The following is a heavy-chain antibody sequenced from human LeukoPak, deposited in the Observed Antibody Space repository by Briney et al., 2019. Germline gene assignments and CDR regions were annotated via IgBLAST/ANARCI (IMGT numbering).Heavy chain of an antibody. CDR2: INHSGGT. CDR3: ARGDDILTGYSPDFDY. CDR1: GGSFSGYY. V-gene: IGHV4-34*01. J-gene: IGHJ4*02. D-gene: IGHD3-9*01. Sequence: SETLSLTCAVYGGSFSGYYWSWIRQPPGKGLEWIGEINHSGGTNYNPSLKSRVTISVDTSKNQFSLKLSSVTAADTAVYYCARGDDILTGYSPDFDYWGQGTLVTVSS.